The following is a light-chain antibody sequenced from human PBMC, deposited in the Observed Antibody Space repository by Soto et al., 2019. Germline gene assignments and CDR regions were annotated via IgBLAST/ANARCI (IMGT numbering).Light chain of an antibody. V-gene: IGLV2-8*01. Sequence: QSALTHPPSASRSPGHSFTISFTGTSSYVGGYNYVSCYQHHPGNALKLMIYEVNKRTSGVPDRFSGSKSGNTASLTVSGLQAEDEADYYCSSYAGSNTPYVFGTGTKVPVL. CDR2: EVN. J-gene: IGLJ1*01. CDR1: SSYVGGYNY. CDR3: SSYAGSNTPYV.